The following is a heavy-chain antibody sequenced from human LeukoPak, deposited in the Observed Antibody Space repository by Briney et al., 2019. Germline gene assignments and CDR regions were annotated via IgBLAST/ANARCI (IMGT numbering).Heavy chain of an antibody. D-gene: IGHD3-10*01. CDR1: GGSISSGGYY. CDR2: IYYSGST. V-gene: IGHV4-31*03. Sequence: PSQTLSLTCTVSGGSISSGGYYWSWIRQHPGKGLEWIGYIYYSGSTYYNPSLKSRVTISVDTSKNQFSLKLSSVIAADTAVYYCARDPGSGSYLGIYYYYGMDVWGQGTTVTVSS. J-gene: IGHJ6*02. CDR3: ARDPGSGSYLGIYYYYGMDV.